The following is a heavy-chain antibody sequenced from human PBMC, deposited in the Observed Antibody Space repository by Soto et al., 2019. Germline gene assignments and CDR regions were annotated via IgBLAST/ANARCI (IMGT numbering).Heavy chain of an antibody. CDR3: ARMVAAATPRTSGVFDY. D-gene: IGHD6-13*01. CDR2: INHSGST. Sequence: QVQLQQWGAGLLKPSETLSLTCAVYGGSFSGYYWSWIRQPPGKGLEWIGQINHSGSTNYNPSLKSRVTISVDTSKNQFSLKLSSLTAADTAVYYCARMVAAATPRTSGVFDYWGQGTLVTVSS. CDR1: GGSFSGYY. V-gene: IGHV4-34*01. J-gene: IGHJ4*02.